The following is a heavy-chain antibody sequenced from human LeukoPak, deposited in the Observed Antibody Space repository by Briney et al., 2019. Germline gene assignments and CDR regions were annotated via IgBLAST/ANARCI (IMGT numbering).Heavy chain of an antibody. D-gene: IGHD4-11*01. CDR2: INHSGST. V-gene: IGHV4-34*01. J-gene: IGHJ4*02. CDR1: GGSFSGYY. CDR3: ARGTTAHSN. Sequence: PSETLSLTCAVYGGSFSGYYWSWIRQPPGKGLEWSGEINHSGSTNYNPSLKSRVTISVDTSKNQFSLKLSAVTAADTAVYYCARGTTAHSNWGQGTLVTVSS.